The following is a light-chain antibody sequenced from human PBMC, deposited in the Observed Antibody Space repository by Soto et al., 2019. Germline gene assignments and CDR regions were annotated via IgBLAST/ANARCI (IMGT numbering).Light chain of an antibody. CDR1: QSVGSN. CDR3: QQYDDWPLT. V-gene: IGKV3-15*01. Sequence: EIVMTQSPGTLCVSPGERATLSCRASQSVGSNLAWYQEKPGQAPALLIYGASTRPTGIPARISGSGSGTGFGLTIISLQPEDVAVYYCQQYDDWPLTFGGGTKVEI. J-gene: IGKJ4*01. CDR2: GAS.